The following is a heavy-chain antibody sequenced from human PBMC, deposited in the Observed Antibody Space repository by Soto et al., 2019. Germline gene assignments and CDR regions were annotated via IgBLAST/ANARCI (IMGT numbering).Heavy chain of an antibody. CDR3: ASSGRVGIAARPPSYYYYGTDV. D-gene: IGHD6-6*01. CDR1: GFTFSDHY. CDR2: TRNKANSYTT. J-gene: IGHJ6*01. V-gene: IGHV3-72*01. Sequence: GGSLRLSCAASGFTFSDHYMDWVRQAPGKGLEWVGRTRNKANSYTTEYAASVKGRFTISRDDSKNSLYLQMNSLKTEDTAVYYCASSGRVGIAARPPSYYYYGTDVWGKETTVTLAS.